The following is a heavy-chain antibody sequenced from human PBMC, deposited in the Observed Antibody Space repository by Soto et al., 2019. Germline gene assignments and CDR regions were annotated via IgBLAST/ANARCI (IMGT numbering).Heavy chain of an antibody. CDR3: THLLSLAHPYSYL. CDR1: GFTFSGSA. D-gene: IGHD2-21*01. Sequence: GGSLRLSCAASGFTFSGSAMHWVRQASGKRLEWVGRIKSQASGGTIDYAAPVKGRFTISRDDSKNTVYLQMDSLKTEDTAVYYCTHLLSLAHPYSYLWGQGTQVTVSS. V-gene: IGHV3-15*07. J-gene: IGHJ4*02. CDR2: IKSQASGGTI.